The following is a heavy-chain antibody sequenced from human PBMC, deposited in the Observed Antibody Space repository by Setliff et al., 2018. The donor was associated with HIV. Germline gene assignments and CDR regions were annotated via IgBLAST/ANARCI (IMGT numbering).Heavy chain of an antibody. Sequence: SENLSLTCTVSGGSISSGSYYWSWIRQPAGKGLEWIGHIYTSGSTNYNPSLKSRVTISVDTSKNQFSLKLSSVTAADTAVYYCAREVYYYYYYMDVWGKGTTVTVSS. J-gene: IGHJ6*03. V-gene: IGHV4-61*09. CDR1: GGSISSGSYY. CDR3: AREVYYYYYYMDV. CDR2: IYTSGST.